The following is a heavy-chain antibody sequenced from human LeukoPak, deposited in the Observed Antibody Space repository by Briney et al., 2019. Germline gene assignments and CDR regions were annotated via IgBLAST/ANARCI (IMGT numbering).Heavy chain of an antibody. D-gene: IGHD3-22*01. J-gene: IGHJ3*02. Sequence: GGSLRLSCAASGFTFSSYWMHWVRQAPGKGLVWVSLINSDGSSTFYADSVKGRFTISRDNAKNTLYLQMNSLRAEDTAVYYCARDSTYYDSSGYYSVGRNAFDIWGQGTMVTVSS. CDR1: GFTFSSYW. CDR3: ARDSTYYDSSGYYSVGRNAFDI. CDR2: INSDGSST. V-gene: IGHV3-74*01.